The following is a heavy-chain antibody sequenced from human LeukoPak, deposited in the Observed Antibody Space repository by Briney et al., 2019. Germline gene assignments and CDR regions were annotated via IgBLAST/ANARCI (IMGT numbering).Heavy chain of an antibody. Sequence: ASVKVSCKASGYTFTGYYMRWVRQAPGQGLEWMGWINPNSGGTNYAQKFQGWVTMTRDTSISTAYMELSRLRSDDTAVYYCARSAVAGTRSGFGYWGQGTLVTVSS. V-gene: IGHV1-2*04. D-gene: IGHD6-19*01. J-gene: IGHJ4*02. CDR1: GYTFTGYY. CDR3: ARSAVAGTRSGFGY. CDR2: INPNSGGT.